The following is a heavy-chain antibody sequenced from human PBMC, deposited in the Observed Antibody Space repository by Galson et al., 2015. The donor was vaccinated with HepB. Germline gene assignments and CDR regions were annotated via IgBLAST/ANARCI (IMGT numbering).Heavy chain of an antibody. CDR1: GFTFSSYA. CDR2: ISGSGGST. D-gene: IGHD3-10*01. V-gene: IGHV3-23*01. J-gene: IGHJ4*02. Sequence: SLRLSCAASGFTFSSYAMSWVRQAPGKGLEWVSTISGSGGSTYYADSVKGRFTISRDNFKNTLFLQMNSLRAEDTAVYYCAKLADESYYYGSGSRTYLDYWGQGTLGTVSS. CDR3: AKLADESYYYGSGSRTYLDY.